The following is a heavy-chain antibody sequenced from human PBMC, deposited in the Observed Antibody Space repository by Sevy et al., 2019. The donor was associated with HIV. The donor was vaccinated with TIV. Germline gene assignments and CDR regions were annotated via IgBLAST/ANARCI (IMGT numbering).Heavy chain of an antibody. J-gene: IGHJ4*02. Sequence: SETLSLTCTVSDGSISIGGYYWSWIRQYPGKGLEWIGYIYYGGTTYYKPSLKSRVTISVDTSKNQFSLKVSSVTAADTAFYYCAREGLRNAGFDYWGQGILVTVSS. CDR3: AREGLRNAGFDY. CDR1: DGSISIGGYY. CDR2: IYYGGTT. V-gene: IGHV4-31*03.